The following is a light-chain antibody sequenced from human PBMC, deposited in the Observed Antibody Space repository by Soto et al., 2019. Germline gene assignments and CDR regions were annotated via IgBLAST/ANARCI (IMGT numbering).Light chain of an antibody. CDR3: QQYGSAPRT. V-gene: IGKV3-20*01. Sequence: EIVLTQSPGTLSLSPGERATLSCRASQSVSSNYLAWYQQKPGQAPRLLIYGASSRATGIPDRFSASGSGTDFTLTINRLEPEDFAVYYCQQYGSAPRTFGQGTKVDIK. CDR2: GAS. J-gene: IGKJ2*01. CDR1: QSVSSNY.